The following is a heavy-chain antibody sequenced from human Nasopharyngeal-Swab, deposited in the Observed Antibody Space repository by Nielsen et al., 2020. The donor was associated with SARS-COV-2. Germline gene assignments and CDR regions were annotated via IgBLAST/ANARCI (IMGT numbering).Heavy chain of an antibody. J-gene: IGHJ6*02. CDR1: GFTFRSYC. CDR3: ARKGLDV. V-gene: IGHV3-74*01. CDR2: INSDGSST. Sequence: GGSLSLSCSSSGFTFRSYCMHWVRQAPWKGLVWVSRINSDGSSTSYADSVKGRFTISRDNAKNTLYLQMNSLRAEDTAVYYCARKGLDVWGQGTTVTVSS.